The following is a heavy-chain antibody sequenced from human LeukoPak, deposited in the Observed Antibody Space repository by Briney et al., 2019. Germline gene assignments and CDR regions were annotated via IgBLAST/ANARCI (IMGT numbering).Heavy chain of an antibody. CDR1: EYTLTGYY. CDR3: ARGRCSSRSCYLFDY. Sequence: VASVKVSCKAAEYTLTGYYMHWVRQAPGQGLEWMGWINPNSGGTSYAQKFQGRVTMTRDTSISTAYMELSGLRSDDTAVYYCARGRCSSRSCYLFDYWGQGTLVTVSS. J-gene: IGHJ4*02. V-gene: IGHV1-2*02. CDR2: INPNSGGT. D-gene: IGHD2-2*01.